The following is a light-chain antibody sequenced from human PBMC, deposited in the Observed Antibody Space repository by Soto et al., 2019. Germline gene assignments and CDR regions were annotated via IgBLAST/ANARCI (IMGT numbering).Light chain of an antibody. J-gene: IGLJ1*01. V-gene: IGLV1-44*01. CDR1: SSNIGSNT. Sequence: QSVLTQPPSASGTPGQRVTISCSGSSSNIGSNTVSWYQQVPGTAPKLLIYSNNQRPSGVPDRFSGSKSGTSASLATSGLQSEDEADYYSAAWDDSLNALVFGTGTKVTVL. CDR2: SNN. CDR3: AAWDDSLNALV.